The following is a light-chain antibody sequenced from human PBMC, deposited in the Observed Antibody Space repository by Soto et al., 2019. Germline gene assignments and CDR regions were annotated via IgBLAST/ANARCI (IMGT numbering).Light chain of an antibody. Sequence: IVWTQSPATLSLSPGERATLSCRASQSVSSYLAWYQQKPGQAPRLLIYDASNRATGIPARFSGSGSGTDFTLTISSLEPEDFAVYYCQQRSNWPPALTFGGGTKVEIK. CDR1: QSVSSY. CDR2: DAS. J-gene: IGKJ4*01. CDR3: QQRSNWPPALT. V-gene: IGKV3-11*01.